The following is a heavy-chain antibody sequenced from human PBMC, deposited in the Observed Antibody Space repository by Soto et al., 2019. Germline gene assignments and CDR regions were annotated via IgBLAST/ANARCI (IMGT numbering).Heavy chain of an antibody. D-gene: IGHD3-10*01. V-gene: IGHV1-69*01. Sequence: SRKGSCTASGGTFSSYAISWVRQAPGQGLEWMGGIIPIFQTTTYPQMFQDRVTITADGSTSTTYLELSSLRSEDTAVYYCVRDRGTQMHLFVWDNWGQGTLVTVAS. CDR3: VRDRGTQMHLFVWDN. CDR1: GGTFSSYA. J-gene: IGHJ4*02. CDR2: IIPIFQTT.